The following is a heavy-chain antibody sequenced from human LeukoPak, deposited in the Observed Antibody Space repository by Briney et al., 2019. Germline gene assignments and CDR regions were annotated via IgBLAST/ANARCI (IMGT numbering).Heavy chain of an antibody. J-gene: IGHJ3*02. CDR3: ARAKVVTGAFDI. D-gene: IGHD3-22*01. CDR2: IYSGGST. V-gene: IGHV3-53*01. CDR1: GFTVSSNY. Sequence: GGSLRLSCAASGFTVSSNYMSWVRQAPGKGLEWGSVIYSGGSTYYADSVKGRFNISRDNSKNTMYLQMNSLRAEDTAVYYCARAKVVTGAFDIWGQGTMVTVSS.